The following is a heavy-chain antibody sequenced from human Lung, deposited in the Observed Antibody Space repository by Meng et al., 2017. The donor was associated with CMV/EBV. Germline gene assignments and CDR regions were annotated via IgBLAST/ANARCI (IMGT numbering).Heavy chain of an antibody. J-gene: IGHJ6*02. CDR3: AKGRSLGYYYYGMDV. Sequence: LTXAASGFTFSSYAMSWVRQGPGEGLEWVSAISGSGGSTYYADSVKGRFTISRDNSKNTLCLQMKSLRAEDTAVYHCAKGRSLGYYYYGMDVWGQGXTVTVSS. V-gene: IGHV3-23*01. CDR1: GFTFSSYA. CDR2: ISGSGGST. D-gene: IGHD3-16*02.